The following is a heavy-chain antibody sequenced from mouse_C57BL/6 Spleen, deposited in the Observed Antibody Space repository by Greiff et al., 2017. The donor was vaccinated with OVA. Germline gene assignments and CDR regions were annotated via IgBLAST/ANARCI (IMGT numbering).Heavy chain of an antibody. CDR2: INPNYGTT. V-gene: IGHV1-39*01. D-gene: IGHD2-12*01. Sequence: LVESGPELVKPGASVKISCKASGYSFTDYNMNWVKQSNGKSLEWIGVINPNYGTTSYNQKFKGKATLTVDQSSSTAYMQLNSLTSEDSAVYYCARGHDGGYYAMDYWGQGTSVTVSS. J-gene: IGHJ4*01. CDR3: ARGHDGGYYAMDY. CDR1: GYSFTDYN.